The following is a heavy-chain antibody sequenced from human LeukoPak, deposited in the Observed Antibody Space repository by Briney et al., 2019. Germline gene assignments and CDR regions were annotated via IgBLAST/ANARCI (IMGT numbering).Heavy chain of an antibody. J-gene: IGHJ4*02. D-gene: IGHD6-19*01. Sequence: PGGSLRLSCAASGFTFSSSAMSWVRQAPGKGLEWVSAISNNGGYTYYADSVQGRFTISRDNSKNTLYLQMNSLRAEDTAVYYCARGSRSGWYDLDYWGQGTLVTVSS. CDR1: GFTFSSSA. V-gene: IGHV3-23*01. CDR3: ARGSRSGWYDLDY. CDR2: ISNNGGYT.